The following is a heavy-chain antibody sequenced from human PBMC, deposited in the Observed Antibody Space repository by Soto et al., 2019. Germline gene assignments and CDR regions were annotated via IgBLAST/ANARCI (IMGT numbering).Heavy chain of an antibody. Sequence: GGSLRLSCAASGFTFSSYAMSWVRQAPGKGLEWVSAISGSGGSTYYADSVKGRFTISRDNSKNTRYLQMNSLRAEDTAVYYCAILPRGPVAVAGNGDYWGQGTLVTVSS. CDR3: AILPRGPVAVAGNGDY. D-gene: IGHD6-19*01. CDR1: GFTFSSYA. CDR2: ISGSGGST. J-gene: IGHJ4*02. V-gene: IGHV3-23*01.